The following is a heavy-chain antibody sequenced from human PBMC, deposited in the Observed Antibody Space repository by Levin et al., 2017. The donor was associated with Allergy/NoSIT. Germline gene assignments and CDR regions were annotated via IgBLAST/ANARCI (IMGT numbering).Heavy chain of an antibody. Sequence: PGGSLRLSCAASGFTFSSYWMSWVRQAPGKGLEWVANIKQDGSEKYYVDSVKGRFTISRDNAKNSLYLQMNSLRAEDTAVYYCARCRNYGDYAGFDYWGQGTLVTVSS. CDR1: GFTFSSYW. CDR2: IKQDGSEK. CDR3: ARCRNYGDYAGFDY. J-gene: IGHJ4*02. D-gene: IGHD4-17*01. V-gene: IGHV3-7*01.